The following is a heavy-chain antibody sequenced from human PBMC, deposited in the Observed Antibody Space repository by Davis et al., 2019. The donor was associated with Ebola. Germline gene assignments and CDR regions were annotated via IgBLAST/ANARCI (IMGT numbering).Heavy chain of an antibody. Sequence: PGGSLRPSCAASGFTFSSYVMSWVRQAPGKGREWVSTLVTSADTSYSDPVKGRFTISRDNSKNTLYLQMNGLRVEDTAIYFCVKDTSNIWFDIRGQGTNVTVSS. CDR2: LVTSADT. J-gene: IGHJ3*02. V-gene: IGHV3-23*01. D-gene: IGHD1-26*01. CDR3: VKDTSNIWFDI. CDR1: GFTFSSYV.